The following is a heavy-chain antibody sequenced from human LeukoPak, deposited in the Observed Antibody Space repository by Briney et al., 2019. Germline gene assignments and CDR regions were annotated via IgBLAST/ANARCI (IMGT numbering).Heavy chain of an antibody. J-gene: IGHJ3*02. Sequence: PSETLSLTCTASGGSISSSSYYWGWIRQPPGKGLEWIGSIYTSGSTNYNPSLKSRVTVSVDTSKNQFSLKLSSVTAADTAVYYCARDLMYPGTTELDAFDIWGQGTMVTVSS. CDR3: ARDLMYPGTTELDAFDI. CDR1: GGSISSSSYY. V-gene: IGHV4-39*07. D-gene: IGHD1-7*01. CDR2: IYTSGST.